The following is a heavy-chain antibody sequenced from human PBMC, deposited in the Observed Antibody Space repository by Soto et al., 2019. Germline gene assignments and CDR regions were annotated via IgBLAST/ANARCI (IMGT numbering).Heavy chain of an antibody. J-gene: IGHJ4*02. CDR1: GGTFSSYA. D-gene: IGHD3-22*01. Sequence: QVQLVQSGAEVKKPGSSVKVSCKASGGTFSSYAISWVRQAPGQGLEWMGGISPIFGTANYAQKFKGRGTIAAEECTRPANMGQSSVRSEDTAVYYCARDSEPSYYDRTTTPFDYWVQGPQATVSS. CDR3: ARDSEPSYYDRTTTPFDY. CDR2: ISPIFGTA. V-gene: IGHV1-69*12.